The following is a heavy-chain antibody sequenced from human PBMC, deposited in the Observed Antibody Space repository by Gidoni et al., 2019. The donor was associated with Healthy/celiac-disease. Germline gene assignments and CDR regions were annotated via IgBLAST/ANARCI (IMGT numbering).Heavy chain of an antibody. CDR2: IYYSGST. CDR1: GGSISSYY. Sequence: QVQLQESGPGLVKPSETLSLTCTVSGGSISSYYWSWIRQPPGKGLEWIGYIYYSGSTNYNPSLKSRVTISVDTSKNQFSLKLSSVTAADTAVYYCARDRGGRDFDYWGQGTLVTVSS. V-gene: IGHV4-59*01. J-gene: IGHJ4*02. CDR3: ARDRGGRDFDY.